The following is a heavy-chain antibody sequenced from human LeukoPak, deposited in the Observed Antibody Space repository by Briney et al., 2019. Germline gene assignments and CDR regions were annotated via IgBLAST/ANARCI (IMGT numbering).Heavy chain of an antibody. D-gene: IGHD3-22*01. CDR3: AKDLVTAYGYYYDSSGYQVDY. V-gene: IGHV3-33*06. CDR1: GFTFSSYG. Sequence: GGSLRLSCAASGFTFSSYGMHWVRQAPGKGLEWVAVIWYDGSNKYYADSVKGRFTISRDNSKNTLYLQMNSLRAEDTAVYYCAKDLVTAYGYYYDSSGYQVDYWGQGTLVTVSS. CDR2: IWYDGSNK. J-gene: IGHJ4*02.